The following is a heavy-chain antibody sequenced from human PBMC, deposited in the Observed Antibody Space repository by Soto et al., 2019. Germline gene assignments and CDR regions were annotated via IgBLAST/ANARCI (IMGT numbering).Heavy chain of an antibody. D-gene: IGHD3-10*01. V-gene: IGHV1-18*04. CDR1: GYTFTSFG. CDR2: ISGYNGKT. Sequence: ASVKVSWKTSGYTFTSFGVSWVRQAPGQGLEWMGWISGYNGKTKYAQTLQGRVTMTADTSTSTVYMGLRGLRSDDTAVYFCARDKMIDDYGLGTYDYWGQGTTVTVSS. CDR3: ARDKMIDDYGLGTYDY. J-gene: IGHJ4*02.